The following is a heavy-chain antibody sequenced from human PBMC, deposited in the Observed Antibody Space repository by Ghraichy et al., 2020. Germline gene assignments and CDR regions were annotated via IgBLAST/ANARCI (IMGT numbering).Heavy chain of an antibody. CDR2: IYHSGST. J-gene: IGHJ5*02. CDR1: GGSISSSNW. CDR3: ARALGSGWFGEPRPFDP. V-gene: IGHV4-4*02. D-gene: IGHD3-10*01. Sequence: SETLSLTCAVSGGSISSSNWWSWVRQPPGKGLEWIGEIYHSGSTNYNPSLKSRVTISVDKSKNQFSLKLSSVTAADTAVYYCARALGSGWFGEPRPFDPWGQGTLVTVSS.